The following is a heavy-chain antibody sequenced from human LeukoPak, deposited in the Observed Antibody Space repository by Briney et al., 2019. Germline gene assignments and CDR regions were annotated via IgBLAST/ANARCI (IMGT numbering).Heavy chain of an antibody. CDR1: GYTFTGYY. CDR3: ARFSVRGYSYGRLDY. D-gene: IGHD5-18*01. Sequence: ASVKVSCTASGYTFTGYYMHWVRQAPGQGLEWMGWINPNSGGTNYAQKFQGRVTMTRDTSISTAYMELSRLRSDDTAVYYCARFSVRGYSYGRLDYWGQGTLVTVSS. J-gene: IGHJ4*02. CDR2: INPNSGGT. V-gene: IGHV1-2*02.